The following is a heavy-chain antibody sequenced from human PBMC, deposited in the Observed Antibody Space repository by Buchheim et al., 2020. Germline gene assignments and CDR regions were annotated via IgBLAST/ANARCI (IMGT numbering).Heavy chain of an antibody. J-gene: IGHJ5*02. V-gene: IGHV3-74*01. Sequence: EVQLVESGGGLVQPGGSLRLSCAASGFTFSSYWMHWVRQAPGKGLVWASRISKDGSSTTYADSVKGRFTISRDNANNTLYLQMNSLRAEDTAVYYCASCVSGSYFRCKWFDPWGQGTL. CDR1: GFTFSSYW. CDR2: ISKDGSST. CDR3: ASCVSGSYFRCKWFDP. D-gene: IGHD1-26*01.